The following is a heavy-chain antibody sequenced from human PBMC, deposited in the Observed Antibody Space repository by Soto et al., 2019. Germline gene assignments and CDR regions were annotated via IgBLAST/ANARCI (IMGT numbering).Heavy chain of an antibody. CDR1: GYTFTTRF. J-gene: IGHJ2*01. CDR2: VDPRDSYA. CDR3: ATSPMTHDWSRDR. D-gene: IGHD3-22*01. Sequence: PGESLKISCQASGYTFTTRFIMWVRQMPGKGLEWLGSVDPRDSYADYSPSFQGHVTMSTEKSKTTAYLHWGSLKASDTATYYCATSPMTHDWSRDRWGTGTGVTVAS. V-gene: IGHV5-10-1*01.